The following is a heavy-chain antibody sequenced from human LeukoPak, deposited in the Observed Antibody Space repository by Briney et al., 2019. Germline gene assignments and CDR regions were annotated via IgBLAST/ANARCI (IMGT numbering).Heavy chain of an antibody. CDR2: INPSFNPGFDVT. CDR3: ARAWESIAGYYFDY. Sequence: ASVKVSCKASGYTFSSYHIHWVRQAPGQGLEWMGRINPSFNPGFDVTTYAQKFQGRVALTRDTSTNTVYMELSSLRSEDTAVYYCARAWESIAGYYFDYWGQGTLVTVSS. V-gene: IGHV1-46*01. D-gene: IGHD1-26*01. J-gene: IGHJ4*02. CDR1: GYTFSSYH.